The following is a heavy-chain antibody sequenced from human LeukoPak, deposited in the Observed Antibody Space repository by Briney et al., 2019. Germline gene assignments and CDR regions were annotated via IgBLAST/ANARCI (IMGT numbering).Heavy chain of an antibody. CDR3: ARDRYYYDSSSYYSAFDT. CDR2: VFTSGIISGNT. Sequence: SETLSLTCTVSGGSISSYYWSWIRQPLGKGLEWIGRVFTSGIISGNTNYNPSLKSRVTMSVDTSNNQFSLKLRSVTAADTAVYYCARDRYYYDSSSYYSAFDTWGQGTMVTVSS. CDR1: GGSISSYY. V-gene: IGHV4-4*07. D-gene: IGHD3-22*01. J-gene: IGHJ3*02.